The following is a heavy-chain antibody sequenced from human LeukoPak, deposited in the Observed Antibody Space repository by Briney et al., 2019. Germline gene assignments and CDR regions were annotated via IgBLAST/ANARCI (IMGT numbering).Heavy chain of an antibody. CDR2: IKQDGSEK. J-gene: IGHJ5*02. V-gene: IGHV3-7*05. Sequence: GGSLRLSCAASGFTFSSYWMSRVRQAPGKGLEWVANIKQDGSEKYYVDSVKGRFTISRDNAKNSLYLQMNSLRAEDTAVYYCAKVFRSETGTVFDPWGQGTLVTVSS. D-gene: IGHD1-7*01. CDR1: GFTFSSYW. CDR3: AKVFRSETGTVFDP.